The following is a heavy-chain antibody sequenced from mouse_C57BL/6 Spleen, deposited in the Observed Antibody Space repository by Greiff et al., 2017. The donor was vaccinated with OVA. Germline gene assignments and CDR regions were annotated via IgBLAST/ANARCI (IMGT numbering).Heavy chain of an antibody. CDR1: GYTFTSYW. CDR3: ARYDYWYFDV. V-gene: IGHV1-55*01. CDR2: IYPGSGST. J-gene: IGHJ1*03. D-gene: IGHD2-3*01. Sequence: QVQLQQPGAELVKPGASVKMSCKASGYTFTSYWITWVKQRPGHGLEWIGDIYPGSGSTNYNEKFKSKATLTVDTSSSTAYMQLSSLTSEDSAVYYCARYDYWYFDVWGTGTTVTVSS.